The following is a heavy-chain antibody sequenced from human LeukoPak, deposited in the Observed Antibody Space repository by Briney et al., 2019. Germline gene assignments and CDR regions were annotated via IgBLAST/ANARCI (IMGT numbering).Heavy chain of an antibody. CDR2: ISSNGGTT. D-gene: IGHD2-21*01. CDR3: ASIKYCGGDCYSGALDF. J-gene: IGHJ3*01. Sequence: GGSLRLSXAASGFTFSSYAMHWVRQAPGKGLEYVSAISSNGGTTYYADSVNGRFTISRDNAKNTLYLQMGSLRAEDMALYYCASIKYCGGDCYSGALDFWGQGTMVTVSS. CDR1: GFTFSSYA. V-gene: IGHV3-64*02.